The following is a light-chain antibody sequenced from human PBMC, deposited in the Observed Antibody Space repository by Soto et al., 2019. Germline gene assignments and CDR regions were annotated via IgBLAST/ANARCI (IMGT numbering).Light chain of an antibody. J-gene: IGKJ5*01. V-gene: IGKV3-20*01. CDR2: DTS. CDR3: QQYGSSPST. Sequence: IVLTPSPATLSLSPGESATLSCRASRSVSSYLAWYQQKPGQAPRLLIYDTSTRATGVPTRLSGSRSGAEFTLTINRLQSEDFAVDDGQQYGSSPSTFGQGTRLEI. CDR1: RSVSSY.